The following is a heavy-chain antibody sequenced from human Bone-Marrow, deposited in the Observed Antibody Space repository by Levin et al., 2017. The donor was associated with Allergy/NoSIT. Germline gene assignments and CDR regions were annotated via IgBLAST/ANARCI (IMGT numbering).Heavy chain of an antibody. Sequence: PSETLSLTCSVSGASISSSSFCWGWIRQTPGKGLEWIGTIYSTGRTYYNPSLKSRVTISVDTSMNQVALKLSSVTAADTALYYCASPQSSSWFYYAYWGQGTLLTVSS. CDR3: ASPQSSSWFYYAY. CDR2: IYSTGRT. CDR1: GASISSSSFC. D-gene: IGHD6-13*01. J-gene: IGHJ4*02. V-gene: IGHV4-39*01.